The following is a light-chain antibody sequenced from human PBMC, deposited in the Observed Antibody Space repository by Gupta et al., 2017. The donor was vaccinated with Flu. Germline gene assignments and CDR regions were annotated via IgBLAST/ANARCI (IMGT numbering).Light chain of an antibody. CDR2: KND. Sequence: SNSNIGRDFIHWLQQVPGTAPKLLIYKNDQRPSGVPARFSGSKSGTSASLASSGLRSEDEADYYCVTWDANLSAYVFGTGTKVTVL. V-gene: IGLV1-47*01. J-gene: IGLJ1*01. CDR1: NSNIGRDF. CDR3: VTWDANLSAYV.